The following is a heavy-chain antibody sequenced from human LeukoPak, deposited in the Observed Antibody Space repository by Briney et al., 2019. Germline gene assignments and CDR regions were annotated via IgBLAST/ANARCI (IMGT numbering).Heavy chain of an antibody. Sequence: PGGSLRLSCAASGFTFSSYGMHWVRQAPGKGLEWVAFIRYDGSNKYYADSVKGRFTISRDNSKNTLYLQMNSLRAEDTAVYYCAKTGQWSSIYYFDYWGQGTRVTVSS. CDR2: IRYDGSNK. CDR3: AKTGQWSSIYYFDY. D-gene: IGHD2-15*01. J-gene: IGHJ4*02. V-gene: IGHV3-30*02. CDR1: GFTFSSYG.